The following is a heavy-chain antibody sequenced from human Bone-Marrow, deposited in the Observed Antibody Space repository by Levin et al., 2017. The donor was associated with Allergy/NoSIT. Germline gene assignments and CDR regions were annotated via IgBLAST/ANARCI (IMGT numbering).Heavy chain of an antibody. CDR3: TRDKPIDY. V-gene: IGHV3-74*01. CDR2: MNSDGSIT. CDR1: GFTFSTYW. Sequence: PGGSLRLSCAASGFTFSTYWMDWVRQAPGKGLVWVSRMNSDGSITRYADSVKGRFTISRDNAKNTLYLQMNSLRAEDTAVYYCTRDKPIDYWGQGTLVTVSS. J-gene: IGHJ4*02.